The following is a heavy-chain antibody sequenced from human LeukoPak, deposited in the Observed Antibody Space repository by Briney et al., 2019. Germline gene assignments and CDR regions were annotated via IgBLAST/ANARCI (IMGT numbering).Heavy chain of an antibody. Sequence: GGSLRLSCAASGFTFSSYAMSWVRRAPGKGLEWVSAISGSGGSTYYADSVKGRFTISRDNSKNTLYLQMNSLRAEDTAVYYCAKDPSYYYGSSGYYRNWGQGTLVTVSS. CDR2: ISGSGGST. CDR1: GFTFSSYA. CDR3: AKDPSYYYGSSGYYRN. D-gene: IGHD3-22*01. V-gene: IGHV3-23*01. J-gene: IGHJ4*02.